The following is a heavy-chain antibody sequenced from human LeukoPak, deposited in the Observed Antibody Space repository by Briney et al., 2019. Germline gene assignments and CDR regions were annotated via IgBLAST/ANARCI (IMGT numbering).Heavy chain of an antibody. Sequence: SEILSLTCTVSGGSISSYYWSWIRQPPGKGLEWIGYIYYSGSTNYNPSLKSRVTISVDTSKNQFSLKLSSVTAADTAVYYCGGGSGSYYYYYYMDVWGKGTTVTVSS. D-gene: IGHD3-10*01. CDR2: IYYSGST. CDR1: GGSISSYY. J-gene: IGHJ6*03. V-gene: IGHV4-59*08. CDR3: GGGSGSYYYYYYMDV.